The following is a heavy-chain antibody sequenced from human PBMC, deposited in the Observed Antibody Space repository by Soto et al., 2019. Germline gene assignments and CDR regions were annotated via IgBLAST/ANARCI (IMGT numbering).Heavy chain of an antibody. V-gene: IGHV3-33*01. J-gene: IGHJ6*02. CDR3: ARDKRLSIKGDYYYGMDV. CDR1: GFTFSSYG. CDR2: IWYDGSNK. D-gene: IGHD1-26*01. Sequence: QVQLVESGGGVVQPGRSLRLSCAASGFTFSSYGMHWVRQAPGKGLECVAVIWYDGSNKYYEDSVKGRFTISRDNSKNTLYLQMNSLRAEDTAVYYCARDKRLSIKGDYYYGMDVWGQGTTVTVSS.